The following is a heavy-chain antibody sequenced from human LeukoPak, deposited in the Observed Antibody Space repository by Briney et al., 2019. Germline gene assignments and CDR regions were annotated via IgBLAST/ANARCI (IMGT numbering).Heavy chain of an antibody. D-gene: IGHD3-3*01. CDR2: INPNSGGT. CDR1: GYTFTRYY. CDR3: ASSRGTMYDFWSGPRDY. Sequence: ASAKVSCKASGYTFTRYYMHWVRQAPGQGLEWMGWINPNSGGTNYAQKFQGRVTMTRDTSISTAYMELSRLRSDDTAVYYCASSRGTMYDFWSGPRDYWGQGTLVTVSS. V-gene: IGHV1-2*02. J-gene: IGHJ4*02.